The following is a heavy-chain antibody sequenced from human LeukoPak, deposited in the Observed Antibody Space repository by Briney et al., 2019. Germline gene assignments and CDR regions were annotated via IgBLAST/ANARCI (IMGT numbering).Heavy chain of an antibody. Sequence: NPSETLSLTCAVYGGSFSGYYWSWIRQPPGKGLEWIGEINHSGSTNYNPSLKSRVTISVDTSKNQFSLKLSSVTAADTAVYYCAKITVTTSRAGYYYYGMDVWGQGTTVTVS. V-gene: IGHV4-34*01. CDR3: AKITVTTSRAGYYYYGMDV. CDR1: GGSFSGYY. D-gene: IGHD4-11*01. CDR2: INHSGST. J-gene: IGHJ6*02.